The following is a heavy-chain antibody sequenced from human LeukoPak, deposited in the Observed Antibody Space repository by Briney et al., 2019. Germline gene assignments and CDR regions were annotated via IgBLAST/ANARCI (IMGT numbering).Heavy chain of an antibody. CDR1: GGSFSGYY. Sequence: SETLSLTCAVYGGSFSGYYWSWIRQPPGKGLEWIGEINHSGSTNYNPSLKSRVTISVDTSKNQFSLKLSPVTAADTAVYYCARGYGYDGPEFGYWGQGTLVTVSS. V-gene: IGHV4-34*01. CDR3: ARGYGYDGPEFGY. D-gene: IGHD5-12*01. J-gene: IGHJ4*02. CDR2: INHSGST.